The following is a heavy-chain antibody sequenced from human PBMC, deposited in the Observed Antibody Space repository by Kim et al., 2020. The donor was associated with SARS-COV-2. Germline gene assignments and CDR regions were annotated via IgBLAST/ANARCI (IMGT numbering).Heavy chain of an antibody. CDR3: AKDRGVAVAGILGTTDY. D-gene: IGHD6-19*01. Sequence: GGSLRLSCAASGFTFSSYGMSWVRQAPGKGLEWVSAISGSGDSTYYADSVKGRFTISRDNSKNTLYLQMNSLRGEDTAVYYCAKDRGVAVAGILGTTDYWGQGTLVTVSS. CDR2: ISGSGDST. V-gene: IGHV3-23*01. CDR1: GFTFSSYG. J-gene: IGHJ4*02.